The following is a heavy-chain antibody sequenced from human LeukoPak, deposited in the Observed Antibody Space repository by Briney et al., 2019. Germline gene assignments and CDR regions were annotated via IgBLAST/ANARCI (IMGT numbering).Heavy chain of an antibody. CDR3: ARVNYDFWSGYQAYYFDY. Sequence: ASVKVSCKVSGYTLTELSMHWVRQAPGKGLEWMGGFDPEDGETIYAQKFQGRVTMTEDTSTDTAYMELSSLRSEDTAVYYCARVNYDFWSGYQAYYFDYWGQGTLVTVSS. D-gene: IGHD3-3*01. CDR2: FDPEDGET. V-gene: IGHV1-24*01. CDR1: GYTLTELS. J-gene: IGHJ4*02.